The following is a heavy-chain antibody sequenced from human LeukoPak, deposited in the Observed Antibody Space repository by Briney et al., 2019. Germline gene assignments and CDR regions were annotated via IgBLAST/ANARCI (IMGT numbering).Heavy chain of an antibody. CDR2: IYWDGDK. CDR1: GFSLSSSGVG. CDR3: AHRLGYYDSSGYYSDGRFDP. J-gene: IGHJ5*02. D-gene: IGHD3-22*01. V-gene: IGHV2-5*02. Sequence: SGPTLVKPTQTLTLTCTFSGFSLSSSGVGVGWIRQPPGKALEWLALIYWDGDKCYWPSLKSRLTITKDTSKNQVVLTMTNMDPVDTATYYCAHRLGYYDSSGYYSDGRFDPWGQGTLVTVSS.